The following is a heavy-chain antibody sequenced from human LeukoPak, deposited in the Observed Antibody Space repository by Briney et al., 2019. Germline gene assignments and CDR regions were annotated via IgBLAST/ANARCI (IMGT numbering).Heavy chain of an antibody. D-gene: IGHD6-13*01. J-gene: IGHJ6*03. Sequence: PSETLSLTCTVSGDSITTTNYYWGWIRQPPGKGLEWIGNIFYSGSTYYSPSLKSRVTISLDTSKNQFSLKLSSVTAADTAVYYCAGSSSSLIYYYYMDVWGKGTTVTISS. CDR3: AGSSSSLIYYYYMDV. V-gene: IGHV4-39*07. CDR2: IFYSGST. CDR1: GDSITTTNYY.